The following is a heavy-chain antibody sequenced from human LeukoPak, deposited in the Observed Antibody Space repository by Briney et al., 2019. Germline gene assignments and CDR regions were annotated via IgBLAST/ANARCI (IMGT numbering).Heavy chain of an antibody. J-gene: IGHJ4*02. Sequence: GGSLRLSCAASGFTVSSNYVSWVRQAPGKGLEWVSVIYSGGSTYYADSVKGRFTISRDNSKNTLYLQMNSLRAEDTAVYYCAKANEQWLYPDWGQGTLVTVSS. V-gene: IGHV3-53*01. CDR2: IYSGGST. D-gene: IGHD6-19*01. CDR1: GFTVSSNY. CDR3: AKANEQWLYPD.